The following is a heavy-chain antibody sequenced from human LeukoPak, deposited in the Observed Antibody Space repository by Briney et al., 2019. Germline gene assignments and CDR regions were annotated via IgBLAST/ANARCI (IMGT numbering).Heavy chain of an antibody. J-gene: IGHJ5*02. CDR2: IYYSGST. CDR1: GGSVSSGGYY. Sequence: SETLSLTCTVSGGSVSSGGYYWSWIRQPPGKGLEWIGYIYYSGSTNYNPSLKSRVTISVDTSKNQFSLKLSSVTAVDTAVYYCARGPDFDWLLNWFDPWGQGTLVTVSS. CDR3: ARGPDFDWLLNWFDP. D-gene: IGHD3-9*01. V-gene: IGHV4-61*08.